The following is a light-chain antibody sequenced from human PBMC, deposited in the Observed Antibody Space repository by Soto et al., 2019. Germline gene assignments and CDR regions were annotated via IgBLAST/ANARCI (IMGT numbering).Light chain of an antibody. Sequence: QSSLTQPASGSGSPGQSITISCTGTSSDVGSYNLVSWYQQHPGKAPKLMIYEGSKRPSGVSNRFSGSKSGNTASLTISGLQAEDEADYYGCSYAGSSTFGVVFGGGTKLTVL. V-gene: IGLV2-23*03. CDR3: CSYAGSSTFGVV. CDR1: SSDVGSYNL. CDR2: EGS. J-gene: IGLJ2*01.